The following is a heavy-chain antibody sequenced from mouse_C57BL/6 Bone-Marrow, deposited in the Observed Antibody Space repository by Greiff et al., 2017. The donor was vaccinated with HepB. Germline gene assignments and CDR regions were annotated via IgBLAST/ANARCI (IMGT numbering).Heavy chain of an antibody. D-gene: IGHD2-13*01. V-gene: IGHV1-55*01. J-gene: IGHJ1*03. CDR3: ATDGDYLLYFDV. Sequence: HVQLQQPGAELVKPGASVKMSCKASGYTFTSYWITWVRQRPGQGLEWIGDIYPGSGSTNYNEKFKSKATLTVDTSSSTAYMQLSSLTSEDSAVYYYATDGDYLLYFDVWGTGTTVTVSA. CDR1: GYTFTSYW. CDR2: IYPGSGST.